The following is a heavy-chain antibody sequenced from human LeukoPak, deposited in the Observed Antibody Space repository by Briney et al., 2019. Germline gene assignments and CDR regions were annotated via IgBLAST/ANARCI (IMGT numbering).Heavy chain of an antibody. Sequence: GGSLRLSCAASGFTFSSYWMHWVRQAPGKGLVWVSRINSDGSSTSYADSVKGRLTISRDNAKNTLYLQMNSLRAEDTAVYYCARGLLGKYNWFDPWGQGTLVTVSS. CDR2: INSDGSST. CDR1: GFTFSSYW. V-gene: IGHV3-74*01. J-gene: IGHJ5*02. D-gene: IGHD2-15*01. CDR3: ARGLLGKYNWFDP.